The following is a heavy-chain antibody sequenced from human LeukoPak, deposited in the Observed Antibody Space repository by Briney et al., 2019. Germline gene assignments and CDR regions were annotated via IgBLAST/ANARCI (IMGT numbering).Heavy chain of an antibody. D-gene: IGHD2-2*01. Sequence: PSETLSLTCTVSGGSIGSYYWSWIRQPPGQGLEWIGYINYMGTNYHPSLKSRVTISLDTPKKQFSLTLSSVTAADTAVYYCARLGIGVVPSAMLGDYYFDYWGQGTLVTVSS. V-gene: IGHV4-59*08. CDR2: INYMGT. CDR1: GGSIGSYY. CDR3: ARLGIGVVPSAMLGDYYFDY. J-gene: IGHJ4*02.